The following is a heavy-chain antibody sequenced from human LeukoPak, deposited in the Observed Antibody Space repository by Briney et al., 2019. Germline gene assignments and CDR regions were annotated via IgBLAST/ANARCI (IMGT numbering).Heavy chain of an antibody. J-gene: IGHJ4*02. D-gene: IGHD5-12*01. CDR2: ISPNSGGT. CDR1: GYTFTAYY. V-gene: IGHV1-2*02. Sequence: ASVKVSCKISGYTFTAYYVHWVRQAPGQGLEWMGWISPNSGGTNYAQKFQGRVTMTRDTSISTAYMELSSLRSQDTAVYYCARVGEGGYGYGDYYFDYWGQGTLVTVSS. CDR3: ARVGEGGYGYGDYYFDY.